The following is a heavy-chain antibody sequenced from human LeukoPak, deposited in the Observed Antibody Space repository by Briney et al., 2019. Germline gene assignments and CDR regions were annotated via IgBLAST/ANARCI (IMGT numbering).Heavy chain of an antibody. CDR1: GFTFSSYA. V-gene: IGHV3-21*01. CDR3: ARENWYKFDY. Sequence: PGGSLRLSCAASGFTFSSYAMSWVRQAPGKGPEWVSSISSSSTYVYYGDSVKGRFTISRDNAKNSLYLQMNSLRAEDTALYYCARENWYKFDYWGQGTLVTVSS. D-gene: IGHD1/OR15-1a*01. CDR2: ISSSSTYV. J-gene: IGHJ4*02.